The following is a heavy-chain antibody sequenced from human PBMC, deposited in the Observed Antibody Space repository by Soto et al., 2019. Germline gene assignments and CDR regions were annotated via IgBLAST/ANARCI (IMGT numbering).Heavy chain of an antibody. J-gene: IGHJ6*03. D-gene: IGHD4-17*01. V-gene: IGHV3-21*01. CDR2: ISSSSSYI. Sequence: GGSLRLSCAASGFTFSSYSMNWVRQAPGKGLEWVSSISSSSSYIYYADSVKGRFTISRDNAKNSLYLQMNSLRAEDTAVYYCARDNDYGDYRGSTYYYYYYMDVWGKGTTVTVSS. CDR3: ARDNDYGDYRGSTYYYYYYMDV. CDR1: GFTFSSYS.